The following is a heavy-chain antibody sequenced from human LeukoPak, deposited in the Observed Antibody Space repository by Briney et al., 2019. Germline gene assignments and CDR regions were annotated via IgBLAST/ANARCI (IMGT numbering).Heavy chain of an antibody. J-gene: IGHJ3*02. CDR2: INHSGST. V-gene: IGHV4-34*01. CDR3: ARHSYYDSSGYYYEAYAFDI. D-gene: IGHD3-22*01. CDR1: GGSFSGYY. Sequence: SETLSLTCAVYGGSFSGYYWSWIRQPPGKGLEWIGEINHSGSTNYNPSLKSRVTISVDTSKNQFSLKLSSVTAADTAVYYCARHSYYDSSGYYYEAYAFDIWGQGTMVTVSS.